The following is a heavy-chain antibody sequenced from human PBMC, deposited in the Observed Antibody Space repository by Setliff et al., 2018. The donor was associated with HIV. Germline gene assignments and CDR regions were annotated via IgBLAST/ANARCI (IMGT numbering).Heavy chain of an antibody. J-gene: IGHJ6*02. CDR2: ADPNSGDA. V-gene: IGHV1-2*02. CDR1: GYTFTSHY. Sequence: ASVKVSCKASGYTFTSHYLHWVRQAPGQGLEWLGWADPNSGDAIYAQNFQGRVTMTRDTSINAAYMELRGLRSDDPAVYYCARNFGLSPSGKYYYYYGMDIWGQGTTVTVSS. CDR3: ARNFGLSPSGKYYYYYGMDI. D-gene: IGHD3-10*01.